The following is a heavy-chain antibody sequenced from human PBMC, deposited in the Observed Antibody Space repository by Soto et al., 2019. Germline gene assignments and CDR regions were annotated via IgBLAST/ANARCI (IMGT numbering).Heavy chain of an antibody. CDR3: ARSVPAASSHYFDY. V-gene: IGHV3-30-3*01. Sequence: LRLSCAASGFTFSSYAMHWVRQAPGKGLEWVAVISYDGSNKYYADSVKGRFTISRDNSKNTLYLQMNSLRAEDTAVYYCARSVPAASSHYFDYWGQGTLVTVSS. CDR1: GFTFSSYA. J-gene: IGHJ4*02. CDR2: ISYDGSNK. D-gene: IGHD2-2*01.